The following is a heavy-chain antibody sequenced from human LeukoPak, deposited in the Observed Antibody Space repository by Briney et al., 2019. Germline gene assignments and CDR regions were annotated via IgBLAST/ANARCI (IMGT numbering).Heavy chain of an antibody. Sequence: GGSLRLSCAASGFTFSSYEMNWVRQAPGKGLELVANIKQDRSEKYYVDSVKGRFTISRDNAKNSLYLQMNSLRAEDTAVYYCAREHMVARGLVGNWGQGTLVTVSS. CDR3: AREHMVARGLVGN. V-gene: IGHV3-7*01. D-gene: IGHD5-12*01. J-gene: IGHJ4*02. CDR1: GFTFSSYE. CDR2: IKQDRSEK.